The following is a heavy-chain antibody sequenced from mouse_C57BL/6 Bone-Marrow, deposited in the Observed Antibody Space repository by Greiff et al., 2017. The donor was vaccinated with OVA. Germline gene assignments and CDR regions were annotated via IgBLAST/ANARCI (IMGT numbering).Heavy chain of an antibody. CDR3: ARETTVVSYYAMDD. J-gene: IGHJ4*01. CDR1: GYTFTSYG. D-gene: IGHD1-1*01. V-gene: IGHV1-81*01. Sequence: QVQLQQSGAELARPGASVKLSCKASGYTFTSYGISWVKQRTGQGLEWIGEIYPRSGNTYYNEKFKGKATLTADKSSSTAYMELRSLTSADSAVYFCARETTVVSYYAMDDWGQGTSVTVAS. CDR2: IYPRSGNT.